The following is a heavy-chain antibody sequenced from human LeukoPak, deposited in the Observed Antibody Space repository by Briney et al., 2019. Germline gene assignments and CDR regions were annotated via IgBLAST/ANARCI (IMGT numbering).Heavy chain of an antibody. D-gene: IGHD1-26*01. J-gene: IGHJ4*02. CDR3: ATQVGDGGYFDY. CDR2: ISSSGSTI. CDR1: AFTFSSYE. V-gene: IGHV3-48*03. Sequence: SMSPSSAASAFTFSSYETNCVRQPEGKVMEWVSYISSSGSTIYYADSVKGRFTISRDNAKNSLYLQMNSLRAEDTAVYYCATQVGDGGYFDYWGQGTLVTVSS.